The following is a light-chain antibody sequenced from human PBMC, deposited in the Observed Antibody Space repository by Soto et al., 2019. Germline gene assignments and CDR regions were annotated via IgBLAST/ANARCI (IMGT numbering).Light chain of an antibody. CDR1: QGIGNA. CDR3: QQSYSTPQT. CDR2: AAS. V-gene: IGKV1-39*01. Sequence: IQMTQSPSSLSASVGDRVTISCRASQGIGNALGWYQQKPGKAPKLLIYAASSLQSGVPSRFSGSGSGTDFTLTISSLQPEDFATYYCQQSYSTPQTSGQGTKV. J-gene: IGKJ1*01.